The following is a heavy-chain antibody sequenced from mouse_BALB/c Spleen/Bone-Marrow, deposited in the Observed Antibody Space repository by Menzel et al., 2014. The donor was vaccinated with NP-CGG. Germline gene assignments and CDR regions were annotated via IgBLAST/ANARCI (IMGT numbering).Heavy chain of an antibody. CDR2: IDPANGNT. CDR1: GFNTKDTY. J-gene: IGHJ4*01. Sequence: EVQRVESGAELVKPGASVKLSCTASGFNTKDTYMHWVKQRPEQGLEWIGRIDPANGNTKYDPKFQGKATITADTSSNTAYLQLSSLTSEDTAVYYCARGLLQYYYAMDYWGQGTSVTVSS. D-gene: IGHD2-3*01. CDR3: ARGLLQYYYAMDY. V-gene: IGHV14-3*02.